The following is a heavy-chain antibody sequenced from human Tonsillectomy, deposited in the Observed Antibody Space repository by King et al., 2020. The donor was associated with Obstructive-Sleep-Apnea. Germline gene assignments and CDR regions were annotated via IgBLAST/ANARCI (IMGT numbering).Heavy chain of an antibody. J-gene: IGHJ6*02. CDR3: ARYIVSPRDNGRWYFYYGMDV. Sequence: VQLQQSGPGLVKPSQTLSLTYAISCDSVSSNSAVWNWIRQSPSRGLEWLGRTYYRSKWYSDYAVSVKSRLTINADTSKNQFSLHLNSVTPEDTAVYYCARYIVSPRDNGRWYFYYGMDVWGQGTTVIVS. CDR2: TYYRSKWYS. V-gene: IGHV6-1*01. CDR1: CDSVSSNSAV. D-gene: IGHD4-17*01.